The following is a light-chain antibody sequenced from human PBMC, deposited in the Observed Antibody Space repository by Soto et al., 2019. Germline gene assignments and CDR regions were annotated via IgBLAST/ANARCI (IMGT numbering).Light chain of an antibody. V-gene: IGLV2-14*01. J-gene: IGLJ3*02. CDR2: EVF. Sequence: QSALTQPASVSGSPGQSITISCTGTNTDVGGYDRVSWYQHHPGKAPKMLIFEVFNRPSGISDRFSGSKSGDTASLTISGLQAEDEADYYCISYIPSTTTHWVFGGVTKVTVL. CDR3: ISYIPSTTTHWV. CDR1: NTDVGGYDR.